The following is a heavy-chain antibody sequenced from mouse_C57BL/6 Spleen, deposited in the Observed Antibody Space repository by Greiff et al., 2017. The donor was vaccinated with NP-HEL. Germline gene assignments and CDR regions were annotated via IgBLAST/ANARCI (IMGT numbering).Heavy chain of an antibody. CDR2: IDPSASYN. Sequence: QVQLQQPGAELVQPGASVKLSCKASGYTFTSYCMQWVKQRPGQGLEWIGEIDPSASYNTSNQQFKGKAPLTIDTSTSTAYMQLSSLTSEDSAVYYCARRGYYSSTPYYFDYWGQGTTLTVSS. J-gene: IGHJ2*01. CDR1: GYTFTSYC. CDR3: ARRGYYSSTPYYFDY. V-gene: IGHV1-50*01. D-gene: IGHD1-1*01.